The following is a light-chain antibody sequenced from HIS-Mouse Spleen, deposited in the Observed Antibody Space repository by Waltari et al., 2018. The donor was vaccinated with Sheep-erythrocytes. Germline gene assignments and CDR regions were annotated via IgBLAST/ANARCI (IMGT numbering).Light chain of an antibody. Sequence: QSALTQPASVSGSPGQSITISCTGTSRDVGSYNLFSWYQQHPGKAPKLMIYDVSKRPSGVPDRFSGSKSGNTASLTISGLQAEDEADYYCCSYAGSYNHVFATGTKVTVL. V-gene: IGLV2-23*02. CDR1: SRDVGSYNL. J-gene: IGLJ1*01. CDR3: CSYAGSYNHV. CDR2: DVS.